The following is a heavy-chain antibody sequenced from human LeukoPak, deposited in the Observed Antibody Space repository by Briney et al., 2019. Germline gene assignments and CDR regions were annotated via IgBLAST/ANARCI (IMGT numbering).Heavy chain of an antibody. CDR2: IQYDGSNK. CDR1: GFTFSNYG. D-gene: IGHD3-22*01. J-gene: IGHJ4*02. V-gene: IGHV3-30*02. Sequence: PGGSLRLSCAASGFTFSNYGIHWVRQAPGKGLEWVAFIQYDGSNKYYADSVKGRFTVSRDNSKNTLYLQMNSLRAEDTGVYYCAKAWPDTYYYDSTGYYYLDYWGQGTLVTVSS. CDR3: AKAWPDTYYYDSTGYYYLDY.